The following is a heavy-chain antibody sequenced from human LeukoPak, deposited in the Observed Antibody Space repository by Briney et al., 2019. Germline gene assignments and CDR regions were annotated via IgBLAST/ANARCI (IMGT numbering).Heavy chain of an antibody. CDR2: ISGSGGST. J-gene: IGHJ4*02. D-gene: IGHD3-10*01. V-gene: IGHV3-23*01. CDR3: AKELLYGSGISMDY. Sequence: GGSLRLSCAASGFTFSSYAMSWVRQAPGKGLEWVSAISGSGGSTYYADSVKGRFTISRDNSKDTLYLQMNSLRAEDTAVYYCAKELLYGSGISMDYWGPGTLVTVSS. CDR1: GFTFSSYA.